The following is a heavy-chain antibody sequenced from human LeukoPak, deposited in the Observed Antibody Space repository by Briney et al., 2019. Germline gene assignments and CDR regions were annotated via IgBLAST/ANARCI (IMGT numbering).Heavy chain of an antibody. CDR3: AKVYSSSWPLPLDY. Sequence: GGSLRLSCAASGFTFSSYAMSWVRQAPGKGLEWVSAISGSGGSTYHADSVKGRFTISRDNSKNTLYLQMNSLRDEDTAVYYCAKVYSSSWPLPLDYWGQGTLITVSS. CDR1: GFTFSSYA. CDR2: ISGSGGST. D-gene: IGHD6-13*01. V-gene: IGHV3-23*01. J-gene: IGHJ4*02.